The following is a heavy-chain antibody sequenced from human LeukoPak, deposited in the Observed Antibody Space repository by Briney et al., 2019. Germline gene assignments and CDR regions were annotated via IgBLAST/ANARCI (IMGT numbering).Heavy chain of an antibody. J-gene: IGHJ4*02. D-gene: IGHD2-15*01. V-gene: IGHV3-30-3*01. CDR2: ISYDGSNK. CDR3: ASPLFQGYCSGGSCYQIDY. Sequence: GGSLRLSCAASGFTFSSYAMHWVRQAPGKGLEWVAVISYDGSNKYYADSVKGRFTISSDNSKNTLYLQMNSLRAEDTAVYYCASPLFQGYCSGGSCYQIDYWGQGTLVTVSS. CDR1: GFTFSSYA.